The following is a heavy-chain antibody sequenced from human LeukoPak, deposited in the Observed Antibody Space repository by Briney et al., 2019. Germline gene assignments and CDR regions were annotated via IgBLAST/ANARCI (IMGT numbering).Heavy chain of an antibody. J-gene: IGHJ4*02. CDR3: ARVGEQGPAYYFDY. CDR2: ISSRSSYI. V-gene: IGHV3-21*04. CDR1: GFTFSSYS. Sequence: GGSLRLSCAASGFTFSSYSMNWVRQAPGKGLEWVSSISSRSSYIYYADSVKGRFTVSRDNAKNSLYLQMNSLRAEDTAVYYCARVGEQGPAYYFDYWGQGTLVTVSS. D-gene: IGHD1-26*01.